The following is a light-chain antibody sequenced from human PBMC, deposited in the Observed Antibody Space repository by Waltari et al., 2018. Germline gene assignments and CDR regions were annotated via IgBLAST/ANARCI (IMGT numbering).Light chain of an antibody. V-gene: IGKV3-11*01. CDR1: QSVNSY. CDR3: QQRGHWPPDAT. Sequence: EIVLTQSPATLSLSPGERATLSCRASQSVNSYLAWYQQKPGQAPRLLIYYGSRRASGITARFSGSGSGTDFTLTIGSLEPEDSAVYYCQQRGHWPPDATFGPGTKIEIK. CDR2: YGS. J-gene: IGKJ3*01.